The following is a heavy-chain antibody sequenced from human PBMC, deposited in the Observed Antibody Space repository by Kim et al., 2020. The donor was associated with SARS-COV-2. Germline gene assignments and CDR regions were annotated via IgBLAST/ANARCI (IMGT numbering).Heavy chain of an antibody. CDR2: IFYSGSS. D-gene: IGHD3-22*01. CDR1: GGSTSSSSYY. CDR3: AGGSGSGYSFDY. J-gene: IGHJ4*02. Sequence: SETLSLTCTVSGGSTSSSSYYWGWIRQPPGKGLEWIGSIFYSGSSYYNPSLKRRVTTSVDTSKNKFSLKLSSVTAADTAVYYCAGGSGSGYSFDYWGQGTLVTVSS. V-gene: IGHV4-39*07.